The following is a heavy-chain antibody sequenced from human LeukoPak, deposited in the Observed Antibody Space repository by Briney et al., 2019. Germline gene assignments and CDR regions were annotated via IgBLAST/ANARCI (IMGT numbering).Heavy chain of an antibody. CDR1: GFTFDDYA. Sequence: PGRSLRLSCAASGFTFDDYAMHWVRLVPGKGLEWVSGIHWNSGRTGYADSVKGRFTISRDNAKDSLYLQMNSLRAGDTALYYCAKDATRIRIFGDAFDIWGQGTMVTVSS. D-gene: IGHD3-3*01. V-gene: IGHV3-9*01. J-gene: IGHJ3*02. CDR2: IHWNSGRT. CDR3: AKDATRIRIFGDAFDI.